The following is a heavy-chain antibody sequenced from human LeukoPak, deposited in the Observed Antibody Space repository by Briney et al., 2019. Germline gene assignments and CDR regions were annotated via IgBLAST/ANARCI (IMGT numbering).Heavy chain of an antibody. V-gene: IGHV4-34*01. J-gene: IGHJ3*02. CDR1: GGSFSGYY. CDR3: ARVPRGYSYGYWNAFDI. Sequence: SETLSLTCAVYGGSFSGYYRSWIRQPPGKGLEWIGEINDSGSTNYNPSLKSRVTISVDTSKNQFSLKLSSVTAADTAVYYCARVPRGYSYGYWNAFDIWGQGTMVTVSS. CDR2: INDSGST. D-gene: IGHD5-18*01.